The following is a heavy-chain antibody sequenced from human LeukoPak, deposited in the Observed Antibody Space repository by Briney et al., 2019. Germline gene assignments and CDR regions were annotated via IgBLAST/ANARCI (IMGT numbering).Heavy chain of an antibody. J-gene: IGHJ3*02. CDR3: AREPAVEFDWLLGDAFDI. D-gene: IGHD3-9*01. V-gene: IGHV3-30*04. CDR1: GFTFSSYA. CDR2: ISYDGSNK. Sequence: PGGSLRLSCAASGFTFSSYAMHWVRQAPGKGLEWVAVISYDGSNKYYADSVKGRFTISRDNSKNTLYLQMNSLRAEDTAVYYCAREPAVEFDWLLGDAFDIWGQGTMVTVSS.